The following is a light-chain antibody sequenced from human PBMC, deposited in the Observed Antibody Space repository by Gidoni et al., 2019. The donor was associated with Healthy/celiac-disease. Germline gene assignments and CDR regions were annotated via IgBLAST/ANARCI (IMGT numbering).Light chain of an antibody. CDR1: QIVSSS. CDR2: DAS. Sequence: EIVLTQSPATLSLSPGERATLSCRASQIVSSSLAWYQQTPGQAPMLLIYDASNRATGIPARFSGSGSGTDFHLTISSLESEYFAVYYCQQRSNWPTFGGGTKVEIK. CDR3: QQRSNWPT. V-gene: IGKV3-11*01. J-gene: IGKJ4*01.